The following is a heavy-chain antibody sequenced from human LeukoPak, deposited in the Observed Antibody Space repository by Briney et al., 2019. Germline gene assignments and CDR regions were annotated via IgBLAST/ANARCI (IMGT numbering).Heavy chain of an antibody. V-gene: IGHV3-74*01. D-gene: IGHD5-12*01. CDR3: ARGEYSGNDYNY. CDR2: INSDGSST. J-gene: IGHJ4*02. CDR1: GFSFSSNW. Sequence: GGSLRLSCAASGFSFSSNWMHWVRPAPGKGLEGVSRINSDGSSTSYADAVKGRFTISRDNARNTLYLQMNSLRAEDTAVYYCARGEYSGNDYNYWGQGTLVTVSS.